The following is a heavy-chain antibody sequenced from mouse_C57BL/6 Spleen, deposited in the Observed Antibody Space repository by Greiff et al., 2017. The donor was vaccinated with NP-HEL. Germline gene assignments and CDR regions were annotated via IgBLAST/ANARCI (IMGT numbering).Heavy chain of an antibody. CDR1: GFNIKDYY. CDR2: IDPEDGDT. Sequence: VQLQQSGAELVRPGASVKLSCTASGFNIKDYYMHWVKQRPEQGLEWIGRIDPEDGDTEYAPKFQGKATMTADTSSNTAYLQLSSLTSEDTAVYYCTTFTTVVATDAYWGQGTLVTVSA. D-gene: IGHD1-1*01. V-gene: IGHV14-1*01. J-gene: IGHJ3*01. CDR3: TTFTTVVATDAY.